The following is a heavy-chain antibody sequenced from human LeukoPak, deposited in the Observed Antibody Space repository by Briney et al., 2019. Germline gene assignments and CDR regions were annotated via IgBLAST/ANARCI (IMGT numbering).Heavy chain of an antibody. V-gene: IGHV4-4*07. J-gene: IGHJ4*02. CDR3: ARDRFGDLNYFDY. D-gene: IGHD3-3*01. CDR1: GGSFSGYY. Sequence: PSETLSLTCAVYGGSFSGYYWSWIRQPAGKGLERIGRIYTSGSTNYNPSLKSRVTISADKSTNQFSLKLSSVTAADTAVYYCARDRFGDLNYFDYWGQGTLVTVSS. CDR2: IYTSGST.